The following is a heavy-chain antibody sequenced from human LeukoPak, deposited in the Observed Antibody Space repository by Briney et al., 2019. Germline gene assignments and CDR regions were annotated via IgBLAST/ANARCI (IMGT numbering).Heavy chain of an antibody. CDR3: TRDLRGACSGNSCPSGDY. J-gene: IGHJ4*02. D-gene: IGHD2-15*01. CDR2: IIPIFGTT. V-gene: IGHV1-69*01. Sequence: SVKVSCKASGGIFSSHAISWVRQAPGQGLEWMGGIIPIFGTTNYAQKFQGRVTITADESTSTAYMEVSSLRSEDTAVYYCTRDLRGACSGNSCPSGDYWGQGTLVTVSS. CDR1: GGIFSSHA.